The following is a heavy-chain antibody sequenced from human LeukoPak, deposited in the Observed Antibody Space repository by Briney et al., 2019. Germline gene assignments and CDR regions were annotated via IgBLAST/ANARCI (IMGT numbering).Heavy chain of an antibody. V-gene: IGHV1-69*13. D-gene: IGHD2-2*02. CDR2: IIPIFGTA. CDR1: GGTFSSYA. CDR3: ARGEVPAAIYPTDY. Sequence: SVKVSCKASGGTFSSYAISWVRQAPGQGLEWMGGIIPIFGTANYAQKFQGRVTLTADESTSTAYMELSSLRSEETAVYYCARGEVPAAIYPTDYWGQGTLVTVSS. J-gene: IGHJ4*02.